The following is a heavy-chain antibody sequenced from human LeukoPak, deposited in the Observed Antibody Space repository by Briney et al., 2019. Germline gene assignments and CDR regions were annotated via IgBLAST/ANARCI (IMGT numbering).Heavy chain of an antibody. CDR1: GFTFSSYV. J-gene: IGHJ4*02. CDR3: AKDYSSGWHHYDY. D-gene: IGHD6-19*01. V-gene: IGHV3-23*01. Sequence: GGSLRLSCAASGFTFSSYVMSWVRQAPGKGLEWVSAISGSGGSTYYADSVKGRFTISRDNSKNTLYLQMNSLRAEDTAVYYCAKDYSSGWHHYDYWGQGTLVTVSS. CDR2: ISGSGGST.